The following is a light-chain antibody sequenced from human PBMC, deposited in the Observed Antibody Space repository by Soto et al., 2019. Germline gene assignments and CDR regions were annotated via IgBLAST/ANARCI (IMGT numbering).Light chain of an antibody. J-gene: IGKJ4*01. CDR3: QQSYSTPLT. CDR2: AAS. CDR1: HGISNY. V-gene: IGKV1-27*01. Sequence: DIQMTQSPSSLSASVGDRVTITCRASHGISNYLAWYQQKPGKVPKLLIYAASTLQSGVPSRFSGSGSGTDFTLTISSLQPEDVATYYCQQSYSTPLTFGGGTKVDIK.